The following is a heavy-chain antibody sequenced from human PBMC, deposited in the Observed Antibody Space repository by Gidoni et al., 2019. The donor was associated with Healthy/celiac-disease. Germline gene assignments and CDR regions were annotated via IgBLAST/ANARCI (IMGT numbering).Heavy chain of an antibody. J-gene: IGHJ4*02. CDR1: GFTFSSYG. CDR3: AKVGYSYGFDY. Sequence: QVQLVESGGGVVQPGRSLGLSCSAPGFTFSSYGMHWVRQAPGKGLEWVAVISYDGSNKYYADSVKGRFTISRDNSKNTLYLQMNSLRAEDTAVYYCAKVGYSYGFDYWGQGTLVTVSS. D-gene: IGHD5-18*01. V-gene: IGHV3-30*18. CDR2: ISYDGSNK.